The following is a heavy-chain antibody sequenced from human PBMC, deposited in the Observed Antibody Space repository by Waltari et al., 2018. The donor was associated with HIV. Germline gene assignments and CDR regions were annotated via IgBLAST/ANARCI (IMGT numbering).Heavy chain of an antibody. CDR1: GFTFGDYA. D-gene: IGHD3-10*01. CDR3: TRGSTLLWFGELLSDAFDI. J-gene: IGHJ3*02. Sequence: EVQLVESGGGLVQPGRSLRLSCTASGFTFGDYAMSWVRQAPGKGLEWVGFIRSKAYGGTTEYAASVKGRFTISRDDSKSIAYLQMNSLKTEDTAVYYCTRGSTLLWFGELLSDAFDIWGQGTMVTVSS. CDR2: IRSKAYGGTT. V-gene: IGHV3-49*04.